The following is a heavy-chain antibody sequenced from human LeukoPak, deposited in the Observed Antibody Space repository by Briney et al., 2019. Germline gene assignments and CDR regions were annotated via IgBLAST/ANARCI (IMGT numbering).Heavy chain of an antibody. D-gene: IGHD6-19*01. CDR3: ARVCSGWIYYYYGMDD. Sequence: ASAKVSCKASGYTFTSYDINWVRHATGQRLERMGRMNPNSGNTCYAQKFQGRVTMTRNISISTDYMELSSLRSEDTAVYYCARVCSGWIYYYYGMDDWGQGTTVTVSS. CDR2: MNPNSGNT. J-gene: IGHJ6*02. V-gene: IGHV1-8*01. CDR1: GYTFTSYD.